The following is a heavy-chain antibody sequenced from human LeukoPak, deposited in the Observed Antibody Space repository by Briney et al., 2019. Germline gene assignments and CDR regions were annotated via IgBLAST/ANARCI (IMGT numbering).Heavy chain of an antibody. D-gene: IGHD6-13*01. J-gene: IGHJ6*03. V-gene: IGHV1-8*01. CDR1: GYTFTSYD. Sequence: ASVKVSCKASGYTFTSYDINWVRQATGQGLEWMGWTNPNSGNTGYAQKFQGRVTMTRNTSISTAYMELSSLRSEDTAVYYCARGLSSSWRYYYYYYMDVWGKGTTVTVSS. CDR2: TNPNSGNT. CDR3: ARGLSSSWRYYYYYYMDV.